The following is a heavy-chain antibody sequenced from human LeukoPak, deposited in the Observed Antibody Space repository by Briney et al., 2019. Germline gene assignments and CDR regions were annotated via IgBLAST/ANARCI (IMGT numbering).Heavy chain of an antibody. J-gene: IGHJ5*02. D-gene: IGHD2-15*01. CDR2: IRSETYGGTA. CDR3: TRAVYCSGGACSFDP. Sequence: GRSLRLSCTTSGFNFFDYAMTWVRQAPGKGLESVGFIRSETYGGTAEYAASVKDRFTISRHDSKSIAYLQMNSLKTEDTAVYYCTRAVYCSGGACSFDPWGQGTLVTVSS. V-gene: IGHV3-49*04. CDR1: GFNFFDYA.